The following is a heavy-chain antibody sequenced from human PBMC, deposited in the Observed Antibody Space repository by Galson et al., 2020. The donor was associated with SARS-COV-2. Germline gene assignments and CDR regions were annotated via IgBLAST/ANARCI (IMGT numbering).Heavy chain of an antibody. CDR3: AREGSDPNWFDP. J-gene: IGHJ5*02. V-gene: IGHV4-31*03. CDR1: GGSISSGGYY. CDR2: TYYSGST. D-gene: IGHD3-10*01. Sequence: PSETLSLTCTVSGGSISSGGYYWSWIRQHPGQGLEWIGYTYYSGSTYYNPSLKSRVTISVDTSKNQFSLKLSSVTAADTAVYYCAREGSDPNWFDPWGQGTLVTVSS.